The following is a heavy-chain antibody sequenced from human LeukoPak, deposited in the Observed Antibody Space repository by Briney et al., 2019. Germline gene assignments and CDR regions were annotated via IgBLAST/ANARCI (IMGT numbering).Heavy chain of an antibody. CDR3: HVELYDIVTGYFTNWFDP. V-gene: IGHV3-64D*06. CDR1: GFTFSSYA. D-gene: IGHD3-9*01. CDR2: ISSNGGST. Sequence: GGSLRLSCSASGFTFSSYAMHWVREAPGEGLEYVSAISSNGGSTYYADSVKGRFTISRDNSKNTLYLQMSSLRAEDTAVYYCHVELYDIVTGYFTNWFDPWGQGTLVTVSS. J-gene: IGHJ5*02.